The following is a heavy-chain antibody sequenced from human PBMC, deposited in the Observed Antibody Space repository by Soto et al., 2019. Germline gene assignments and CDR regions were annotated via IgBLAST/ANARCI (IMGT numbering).Heavy chain of an antibody. V-gene: IGHV3-15*01. D-gene: IGHD3-10*01. CDR2: IKSKTDGGTT. J-gene: IGHJ6*02. CDR1: GLSFTNAW. CDR3: STDIGFYGLAV. Sequence: EVQLVESGGGLVKPGESLRLSCAASGLSFTNAWMSWVRQAPGKGLEWVGRIKSKTDGGTTDYAAPVKGRFTISREDSQSPLYRQMSSLKTEDTARYYCSTDIGFYGLAVWGQGTTVTVSS.